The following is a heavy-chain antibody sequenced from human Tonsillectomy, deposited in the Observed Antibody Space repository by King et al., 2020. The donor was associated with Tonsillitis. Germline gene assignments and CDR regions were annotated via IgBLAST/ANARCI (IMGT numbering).Heavy chain of an antibody. CDR1: GGSFSGYY. D-gene: IGHD6-13*01. Sequence: VQLQQWGAGLLKPSETLSLTCAVYGGSFSGYYWSWIRQPPGKGLEWIGEINHSGSTNYNPSLKSRVTISVDTSKNQFSLKLSSVTAADTAVYYCARGSQVSKLVRNYYYYYMDGWGKGTTVTVSS. CDR2: INHSGST. J-gene: IGHJ6*03. CDR3: ARGSQVSKLVRNYYYYYMDG. V-gene: IGHV4-34*01.